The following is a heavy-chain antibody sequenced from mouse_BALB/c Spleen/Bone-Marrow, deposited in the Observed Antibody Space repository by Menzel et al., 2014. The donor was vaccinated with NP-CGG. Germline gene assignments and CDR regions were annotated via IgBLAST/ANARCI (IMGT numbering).Heavy chain of an antibody. CDR3: ATLTGTFDY. J-gene: IGHJ2*01. D-gene: IGHD4-1*01. CDR1: GFNIKDTY. Sequence: VQLKESGAELVKPGASVKLSCTASGFNIKDTYMHWVKQRPEQGLEWIGRIDPASDYTQFDSKFQGKATITADTSSNTAYLQLSSLTSEDTAVYYCATLTGTFDYWGQGTTHTVSS. CDR2: IDPASDYT. V-gene: IGHV14-3*02.